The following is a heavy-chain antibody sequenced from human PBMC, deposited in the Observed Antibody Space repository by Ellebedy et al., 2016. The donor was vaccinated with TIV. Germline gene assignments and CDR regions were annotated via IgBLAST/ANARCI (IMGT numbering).Heavy chain of an antibody. D-gene: IGHD1-14*01. V-gene: IGHV3-15*07. Sequence: GESLKISCAASGFTFSNAWLTWVRQAPGKGLEWVGRLKSKTDGGTTDYAAPVKGRFTISRDDSKNTVYMQMDSLKTEDTAVYYCVTDPDGGPVDYWGQGTLVTVSS. CDR3: VTDPDGGPVDY. CDR1: GFTFSNAW. J-gene: IGHJ4*02. CDR2: LKSKTDGGTT.